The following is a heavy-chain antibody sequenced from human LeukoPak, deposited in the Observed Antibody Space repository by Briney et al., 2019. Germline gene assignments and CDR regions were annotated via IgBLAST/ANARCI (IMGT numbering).Heavy chain of an antibody. CDR2: IYYSGST. CDR1: GGSISSNDYY. J-gene: IGHJ4*02. Sequence: SETLSLTCTVSGGSISSNDYYWGWIRQPPGKGLEWIGSIYYSGSTYCNPSLKRRVTISVDTSKNQFSLKLSSVTAADAAVYYCAGLLVGATRRDYWGQGTLVTVSS. D-gene: IGHD1-26*01. V-gene: IGHV4-39*01. CDR3: AGLLVGATRRDY.